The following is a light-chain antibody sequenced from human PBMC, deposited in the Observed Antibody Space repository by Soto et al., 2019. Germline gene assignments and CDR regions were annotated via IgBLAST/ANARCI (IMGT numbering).Light chain of an antibody. CDR1: QYVSSF. J-gene: IGKJ3*01. CDR2: DAS. CDR3: QQRFT. V-gene: IGKV3-11*01. Sequence: EIVLTQSPATLSLSPGGRATLSCRASQYVSSFLAWFQQRPGQAPRLLIYDASNRAAGIPARFSGSGSGTNFTLTISSLEPEDFAVYYCQQRFTFGPGTKVDIK.